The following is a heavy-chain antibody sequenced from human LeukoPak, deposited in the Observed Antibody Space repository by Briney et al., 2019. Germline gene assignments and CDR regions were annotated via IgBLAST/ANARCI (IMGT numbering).Heavy chain of an antibody. CDR1: GGSISSGGYS. D-gene: IGHD3-10*01. J-gene: IGHJ3*02. V-gene: IGHV4-30-2*01. CDR2: IYHSGST. CDR3: ARGQNVFLRFGELDAFDI. Sequence: SETLSLTCAVSGGSISSGGYSWSWIRQPPGKGLEWIGYIYHSGSTYYNPSLKSRVTISVDRSKNQFSLKLSSVTAADTAVYYCARGQNVFLRFGELDAFDIWGQGTVVTVSS.